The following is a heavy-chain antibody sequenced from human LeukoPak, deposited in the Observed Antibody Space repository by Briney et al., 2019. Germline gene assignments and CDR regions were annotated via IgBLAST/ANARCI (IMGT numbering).Heavy chain of an antibody. Sequence: GGSLRLSCAASGFTFSSYAMHWVRQAPGKGLEWVAVISYDGSNKYYADSVKGRFTISRDNSKNTLYLQMNSLRAEDTAVYYCASPQFDYVWGSYRSAYYFDYWGQGTLVTVSS. D-gene: IGHD3-16*02. J-gene: IGHJ4*02. CDR2: ISYDGSNK. CDR1: GFTFSSYA. V-gene: IGHV3-30*04. CDR3: ASPQFDYVWGSYRSAYYFDY.